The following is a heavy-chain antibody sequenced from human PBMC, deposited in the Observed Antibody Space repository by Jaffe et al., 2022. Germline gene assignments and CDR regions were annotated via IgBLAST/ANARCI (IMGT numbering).Heavy chain of an antibody. CDR2: IYYSGST. J-gene: IGHJ5*02. CDR1: GGSISSSSYY. D-gene: IGHD3-3*01. CDR3: ARPEGFSDNWFDP. Sequence: QLQLQESGPGLVKPSETLSLTCTVSGGSISSSSYYWGWIRQPPGKGLEWIGSIYYSGSTYYNPSLKSRVTISVDTSKNQFSLKLSSVTAADTAVYYCARPEGFSDNWFDPWGQGTLVTVSS. V-gene: IGHV4-39*01.